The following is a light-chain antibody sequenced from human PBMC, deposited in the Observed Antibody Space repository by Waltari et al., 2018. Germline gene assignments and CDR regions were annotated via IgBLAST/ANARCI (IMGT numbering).Light chain of an antibody. CDR2: RNN. CDR1: SSNIERNP. Sequence: QSVLTQPPSMSGTPGQRVTISCSGSSSNIERNPVNWYQQVPGTPPKVLIYRNNRGPSGVPDRFSGSKSGTSASLAISGLQSEDEADYHCAAWDDSLGGPVFGGGTTLTVL. V-gene: IGLV1-44*01. CDR3: AAWDDSLGGPV. J-gene: IGLJ2*01.